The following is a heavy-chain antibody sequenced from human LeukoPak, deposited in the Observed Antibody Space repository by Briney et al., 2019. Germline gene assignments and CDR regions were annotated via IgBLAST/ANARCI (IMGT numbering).Heavy chain of an antibody. Sequence: SETLSLTCAVYGGSFSGYYWSWVRQPPGKGLEWIGEISHSGSTNYNPSLKSRVTISVDTSKNQFSLKLSSVTAADTAVYYCAKSLYGSGSYYNWFDPWGQGTLVTVSS. V-gene: IGHV4-34*01. D-gene: IGHD3-10*01. CDR3: AKSLYGSGSYYNWFDP. J-gene: IGHJ5*02. CDR2: ISHSGST. CDR1: GGSFSGYY.